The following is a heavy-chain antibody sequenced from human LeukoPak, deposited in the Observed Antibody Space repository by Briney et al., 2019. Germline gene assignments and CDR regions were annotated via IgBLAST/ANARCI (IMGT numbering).Heavy chain of an antibody. V-gene: IGHV4-38-2*01. J-gene: IGHJ5*02. Sequence: PSETLSVTCAVSGYSISSGYYWAWIRGPPGKGREWMGKIYHSGSTYYNPSLKRRVTISVDTSKNQYSLKLSSVTAADTAVYYCARHPGYCSSTSCSPWFDPWGQGTLVTVSS. CDR1: GYSISSGYY. CDR2: IYHSGST. D-gene: IGHD2-2*01. CDR3: ARHPGYCSSTSCSPWFDP.